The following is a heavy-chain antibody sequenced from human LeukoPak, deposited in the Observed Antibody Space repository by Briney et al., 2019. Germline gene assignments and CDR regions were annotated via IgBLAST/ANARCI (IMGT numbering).Heavy chain of an antibody. D-gene: IGHD6-19*01. CDR3: ARVGPGGSGWYEDAFDI. CDR2: IYTSGST. V-gene: IGHV4-61*02. J-gene: IGHJ3*02. Sequence: PSETLSLTCTVSGGSISSGSYYWSWIRQPAGKGLEWIGRIYTSGSTNYNPSLKSRVTMSVDTSKNQFSLKLSSVTAADTAVYYCARVGPGGSGWYEDAFDIWGQGTMVTVSS. CDR1: GGSISSGSYY.